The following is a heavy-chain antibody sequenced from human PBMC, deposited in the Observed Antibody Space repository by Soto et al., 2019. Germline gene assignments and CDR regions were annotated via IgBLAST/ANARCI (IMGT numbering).Heavy chain of an antibody. Sequence: ASVKVSCKASGGTFSSYAISWVRQAPGQGLEWMGGIIPIFGTANYAQKFQGRVTITADESTSTAYMELSSLRSEDTAVYYCARGGDILTGYYNVRWYGMDVWGQGTTLTVSS. J-gene: IGHJ6*02. CDR3: ARGGDILTGYYNVRWYGMDV. CDR1: GGTFSSYA. CDR2: IIPIFGTA. D-gene: IGHD3-9*01. V-gene: IGHV1-69*13.